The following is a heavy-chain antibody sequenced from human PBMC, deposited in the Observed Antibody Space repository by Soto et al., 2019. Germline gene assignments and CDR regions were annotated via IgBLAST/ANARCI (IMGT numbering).Heavy chain of an antibody. CDR2: IYYSGST. J-gene: IGHJ4*02. V-gene: IGHV4-31*03. CDR3: ARDSERGYSYGYVRKGYFAY. CDR1: GGSISSGGYY. D-gene: IGHD5-18*01. Sequence: SETLSLTCTVSGGSISSGGYYWSWIRQHPGKGLEWIGYIYYSGSTYYNPSLKSRVTISVDTSKNQFSLKLSSVTAADTAVYYCARDSERGYSYGYVRKGYFAYWGQGTLVTVSS.